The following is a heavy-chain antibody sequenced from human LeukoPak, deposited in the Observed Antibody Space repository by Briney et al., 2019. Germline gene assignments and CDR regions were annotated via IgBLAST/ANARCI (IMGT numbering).Heavy chain of an antibody. CDR1: GFTFNNYA. V-gene: IGHV3-48*01. J-gene: IGHJ4*02. CDR2: ITSSSGTI. Sequence: GGSLRLSCEASGFTFNNYAMNWVRQSPGKGLEWISYITSSSGTIYYADSVKGRFTISRDNAKKSLFLQMNSLRAEDTAVYYCAKSVVYYDFWSLPNDYWGQGTLVTVSS. CDR3: AKSVVYYDFWSLPNDY. D-gene: IGHD3-3*01.